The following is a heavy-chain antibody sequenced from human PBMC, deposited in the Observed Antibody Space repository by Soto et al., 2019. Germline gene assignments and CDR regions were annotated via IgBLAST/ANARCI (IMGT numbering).Heavy chain of an antibody. D-gene: IGHD3-22*01. V-gene: IGHV1-69*12. Sequence: QVQLVQSGAEVKKPGSSVKVSCKASGGTFSSYAISWVRQAPGQGLEWMGGIIPIFGTANYAQKFQGRVTITADEPTGTASXELRSLRSEDTAVYYCARPTRYYYDSSGQSAWFDPWGQGTLVTVSS. CDR2: IIPIFGTA. J-gene: IGHJ5*02. CDR3: ARPTRYYYDSSGQSAWFDP. CDR1: GGTFSSYA.